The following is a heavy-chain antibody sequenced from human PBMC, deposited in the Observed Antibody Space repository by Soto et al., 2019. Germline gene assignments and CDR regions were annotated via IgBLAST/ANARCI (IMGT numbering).Heavy chain of an antibody. CDR1: GGSISSGGYY. CDR3: ASLSSTRILAY. CDR2: IYYSGST. Sequence: SETLSLTCTVSGGSISSGGYYWSWIRQHPGKGLEWIGYIYYSGSTYYNPSLKSRVTISVDTSKNQFSLKLSSVTAAGTAVYYCASLSSTRILAYWGQGTLVTVSS. D-gene: IGHD2-15*01. J-gene: IGHJ4*02. V-gene: IGHV4-31*03.